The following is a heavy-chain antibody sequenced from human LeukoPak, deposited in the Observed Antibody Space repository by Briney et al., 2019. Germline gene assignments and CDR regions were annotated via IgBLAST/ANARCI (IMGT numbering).Heavy chain of an antibody. CDR3: ARDQTFVGGIDC. V-gene: IGHV3-74*01. CDR2: VNRDGSRT. D-gene: IGHD2-21*01. CDR1: GFTFSGYW. J-gene: IGHJ4*02. Sequence: PGGSLRLSCSASGFTFSGYWMHWVRQVPGKGLVWVSRVNRDGSRTSQADSVKGRFTISRDNAKNTLYLQMNSLRAEDTAVYYCARDQTFVGGIDCWGQGTLVTVSS.